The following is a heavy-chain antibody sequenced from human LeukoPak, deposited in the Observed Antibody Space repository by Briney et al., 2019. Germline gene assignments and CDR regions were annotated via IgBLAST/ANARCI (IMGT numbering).Heavy chain of an antibody. CDR1: GGTFSSYA. J-gene: IGHJ4*02. CDR3: ARGPHCSSTSYPRTRITGTLDY. CDR2: IIPIFGTA. V-gene: IGHV1-69*05. Sequence: GASVKVSCKXPGGTFSSYAISWVRQAPGQGLEWMGRIIPIFGTANYSQKFQGRVTITTDESTSTAYMELSSLRSEDTAVYYCARGPHCSSTSYPRTRITGTLDYWGQGTLVTVSS. D-gene: IGHD2-2*01.